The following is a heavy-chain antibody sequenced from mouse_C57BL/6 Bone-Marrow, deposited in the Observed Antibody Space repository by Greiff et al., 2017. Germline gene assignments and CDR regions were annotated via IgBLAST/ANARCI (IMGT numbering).Heavy chain of an antibody. CDR2: INPGSGGT. D-gene: IGHD1-1*01. Sequence: VQLQQSGAELVRPGTSVKVSCKASGYAFTNYLIEWVKQRPGQGLEWIGVINPGSGGTNYNEKFQGKATLTADKSTSTAYMQLSSLTSEDAAVDFCASLLPWYFDVWGTGTTVTVSS. CDR1: GYAFTNYL. V-gene: IGHV1-54*01. J-gene: IGHJ1*03. CDR3: ASLLPWYFDV.